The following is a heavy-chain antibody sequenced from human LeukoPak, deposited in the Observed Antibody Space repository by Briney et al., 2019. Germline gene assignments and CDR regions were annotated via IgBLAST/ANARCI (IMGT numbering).Heavy chain of an antibody. J-gene: IGHJ3*02. CDR2: VNPDTGNT. V-gene: IGHV1-8*03. CDR3: ARRGLVAGIYDLVYGFDI. Sequence: ASVKASCKTTGYSFTTFHINWVRQAPGQGPEWMGWVNPDTGNTGFAQKFQGRVTITQNNSVTTVYMELSSLTSADTAVYYCARRGLVAGIYDLVYGFDIWGQGTMVTVSS. CDR1: GYSFTTFH. D-gene: IGHD3/OR15-3a*01.